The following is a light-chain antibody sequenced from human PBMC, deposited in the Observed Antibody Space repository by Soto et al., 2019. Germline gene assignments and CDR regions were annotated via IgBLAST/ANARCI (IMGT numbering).Light chain of an antibody. V-gene: IGLV2-8*01. J-gene: IGLJ3*02. CDR1: SSDVGGYTY. Sequence: QSALTQPASVSGSPGQSITISCTGTSSDVGGYTYVSWYQQHPGRAPKLMIYEVSNRPSGVPDRFSGSKSGNTASLTVSGLQAEDEADYYCTSYAGDTSLGVLGGGTKLTVL. CDR2: EVS. CDR3: TSYAGDTSLGV.